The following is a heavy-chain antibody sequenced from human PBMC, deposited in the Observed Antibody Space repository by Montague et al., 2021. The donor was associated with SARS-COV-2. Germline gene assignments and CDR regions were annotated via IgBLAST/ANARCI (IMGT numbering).Heavy chain of an antibody. CDR3: RVVPAGIPKGPNFYYMDV. CDR2: IYHSGST. CDR1: GGSFSGYS. J-gene: IGHJ6*03. V-gene: IGHV4-34*01. Sequence: SETLSLTCAVYGGSFSGYSWSWIRQPPGKGLEWIGQIYHSGSTNYNPSLKSRVTISVDTSKNQFSLKLSSVTAADTALYYCRVVPAGIPKGPNFYYMDVGGKGTTVTVSS. D-gene: IGHD2-2*02.